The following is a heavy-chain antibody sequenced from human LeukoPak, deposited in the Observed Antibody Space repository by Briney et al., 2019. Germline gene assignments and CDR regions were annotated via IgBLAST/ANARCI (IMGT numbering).Heavy chain of an antibody. CDR3: AREGPTMVRGITNYYYMDV. CDR1: GYTFTGYY. V-gene: IGHV1-2*02. CDR2: INPNSGGT. J-gene: IGHJ6*03. D-gene: IGHD3-10*01. Sequence: GASVKVSCKASGYTFTGYYMHWVRQAPGQGLEWMGWINPNSGGTNYAQKFQGRVTMTRDTSISTPYMELSRLRSDDTAVYYCAREGPTMVRGITNYYYMDVWGKGTTVTVSS.